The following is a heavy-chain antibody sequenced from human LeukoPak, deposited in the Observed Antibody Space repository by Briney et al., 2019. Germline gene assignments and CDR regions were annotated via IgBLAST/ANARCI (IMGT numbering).Heavy chain of an antibody. Sequence: ASVKVSCKFSGYTLTELSMHWVRQAPGKGLEWMGGFDPEDDEIIYAQRFQGRVTMTEDASTDTAYMGLRSLRSEDTAVYYCATETGNFYFYSWGQGTLVTVSS. D-gene: IGHD1-7*01. CDR1: GYTLTELS. CDR2: FDPEDDEI. V-gene: IGHV1-24*01. CDR3: ATETGNFYFYS. J-gene: IGHJ4*02.